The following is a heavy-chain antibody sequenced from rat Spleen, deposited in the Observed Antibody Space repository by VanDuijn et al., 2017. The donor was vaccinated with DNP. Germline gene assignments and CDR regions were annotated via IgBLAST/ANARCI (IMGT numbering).Heavy chain of an antibody. CDR1: GYSITSNS. V-gene: IGHV3-1*01. CDR3: ARWTRYFDY. J-gene: IGHJ2*01. Sequence: EVRLQESGPGLVQPSQSLSLTCSVTGYSITSNSWAWIRKFPGNKMEWIGYINYRGSTGYNPSLKSRISITRDTSKNQFFLQLNSVTTEDTATYYCARWTRYFDYWGQGVMVTVSS. CDR2: INYRGST. D-gene: IGHD1-7*01.